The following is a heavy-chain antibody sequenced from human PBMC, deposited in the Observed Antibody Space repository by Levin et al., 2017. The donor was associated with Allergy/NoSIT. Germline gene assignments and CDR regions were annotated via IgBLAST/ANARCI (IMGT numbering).Heavy chain of an antibody. CDR2: ISPDNGAT. J-gene: IGHJ6*02. CDR3: ARRAITIPFYFHGMDV. V-gene: IGHV1-2*02. CDR1: GYSFPGYY. D-gene: IGHD3-3*01. Sequence: GESLKISCKGSGYSFPGYYLYWVRQAPGQGLEWMGWISPDNGATHYAQKFQGRVTMTRDLSLSTAYMELSGLRSDDAAVYYCARRAITIPFYFHGMDVWGQGTTVTVSS.